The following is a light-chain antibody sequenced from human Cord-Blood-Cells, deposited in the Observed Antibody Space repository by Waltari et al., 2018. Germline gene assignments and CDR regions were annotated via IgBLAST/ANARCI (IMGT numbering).Light chain of an antibody. Sequence: DIVMTQSPDSLAVSLGERATINCKSSQSVLYSSNNKNYLAWYQQKPGQSPKLLIYWASTRESGVPDRFSGSGSGTDFTLTISSLQAEDVAVYYCQQYYSTPDTFGPGTKVDIK. CDR1: QSVLYSSNNKNY. J-gene: IGKJ3*01. CDR2: WAS. V-gene: IGKV4-1*01. CDR3: QQYYSTPDT.